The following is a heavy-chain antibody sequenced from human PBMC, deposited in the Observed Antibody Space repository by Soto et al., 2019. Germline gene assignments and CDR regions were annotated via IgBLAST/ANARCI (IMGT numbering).Heavy chain of an antibody. V-gene: IGHV3-21*01. CDR3: ARDVYSSSRYFDS. CDR1: GFTFSSYS. Sequence: EVQLVESGGGLVKPGGSLRLSCAASGFTFSSYSMNWVRQAPGKGLEWVSSISSSGSYIYYADSVKGRFTISRDNAKNSLYRQMNSLRAEDTAVYYCARDVYSSSRYFDSWGQGTLVTVSS. CDR2: ISSSGSYI. J-gene: IGHJ4*02. D-gene: IGHD6-6*01.